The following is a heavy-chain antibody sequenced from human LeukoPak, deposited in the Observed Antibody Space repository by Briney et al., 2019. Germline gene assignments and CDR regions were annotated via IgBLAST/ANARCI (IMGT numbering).Heavy chain of an antibody. V-gene: IGHV3-33*01. J-gene: IGHJ3*02. D-gene: IGHD3-10*01. Sequence: GGSLRLSCAASGFAFDNYVMHWVRQAPGKGLEWVALIWHDGSDKYYAKSVKGRFTISRDNSKSTLYLQLNSLRTEDTAVYYCAREYYYGSNSNAFDIWGQGTMVIVSS. CDR1: GFAFDNYV. CDR3: AREYYYGSNSNAFDI. CDR2: IWHDGSDK.